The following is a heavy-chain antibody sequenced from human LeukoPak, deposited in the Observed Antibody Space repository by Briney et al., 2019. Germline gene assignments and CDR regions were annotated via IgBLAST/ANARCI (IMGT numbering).Heavy chain of an antibody. V-gene: IGHV3-30*18. CDR2: ISYDGSNK. Sequence: GRSLRLSCAASGFTFSSYGVHWVRQAPSKGLEWVAVISYDGSNKYYADSVKGRFTISRDNSKNTLYLQMNSLRAEDTAVYYCAKGVRGIAAADDAFDIWGQGTMVTVSS. D-gene: IGHD6-13*01. CDR1: GFTFSSYG. J-gene: IGHJ3*02. CDR3: AKGVRGIAAADDAFDI.